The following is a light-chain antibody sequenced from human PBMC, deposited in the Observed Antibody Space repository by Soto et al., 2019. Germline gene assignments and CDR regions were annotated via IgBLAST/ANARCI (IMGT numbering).Light chain of an antibody. J-gene: IGLJ2*01. V-gene: IGLV4-69*01. CDR2: LNNDGGH. CDR1: SGHSSYA. Sequence: QPVLTQSPSASASLGASVKLTCTLSSGHSSYAIAWHQKQPGKGPRYLMDLNNDGGHTKGDGIPDRFSGSSSGAERYLIISSLQSEDEADYYCQTWGTGVQVFGGGTKLTVL. CDR3: QTWGTGVQV.